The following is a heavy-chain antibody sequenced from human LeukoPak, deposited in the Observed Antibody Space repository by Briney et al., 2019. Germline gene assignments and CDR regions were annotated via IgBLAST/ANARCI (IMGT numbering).Heavy chain of an antibody. CDR3: ASKKVGRVAGTSRYYYYGMDV. V-gene: IGHV1-69*13. CDR1: GGTFSSYA. Sequence: ASVKVSCKASGGTFSSYAISWVRQAPGQGLEWMGGIIPIFGTANYAQKFQGRVTITADESTSTAYMELSSLRSEDMAVYYCASKKVGRVAGTSRYYYYGMDVWGQGTTVTVSS. CDR2: IIPIFGTA. D-gene: IGHD6-19*01. J-gene: IGHJ6*02.